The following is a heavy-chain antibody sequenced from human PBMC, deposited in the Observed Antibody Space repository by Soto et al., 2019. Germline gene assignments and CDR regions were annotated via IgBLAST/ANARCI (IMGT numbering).Heavy chain of an antibody. CDR3: ASRMYSSSWYPGYWFSP. CDR2: IYYSGST. J-gene: IGHJ5*02. V-gene: IGHV4-59*08. Sequence: SETLSLTCTVSGGSISSYYWSWIRQPPGKGLEWIGYIYYSGSTNYNPSLKSRVTISVDTSKNQFSLKLSSVTAADTAVYYCASRMYSSSWYPGYWFSPWGQGPLVAVSS. CDR1: GGSISSYY. D-gene: IGHD6-13*01.